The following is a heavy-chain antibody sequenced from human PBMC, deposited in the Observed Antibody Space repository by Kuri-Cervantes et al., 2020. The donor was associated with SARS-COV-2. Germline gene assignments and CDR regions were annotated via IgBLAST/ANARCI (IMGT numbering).Heavy chain of an antibody. CDR1: GYTFTSYG. J-gene: IGHJ4*02. D-gene: IGHD2-15*01. CDR3: ARDLLGVGYCSGGSCPYYFDY. CDR2: ISAYNGNT. Sequence: ASVKVSCKASGYTFTSYGISWVRQAPGQGLEWMGWISAYNGNTNYAQKLQGRVTMTTDTSTSTAYMELRSLRSDDTAVYYCARDLLGVGYCSGGSCPYYFDYWDQGTLVTVSS. V-gene: IGHV1-18*01.